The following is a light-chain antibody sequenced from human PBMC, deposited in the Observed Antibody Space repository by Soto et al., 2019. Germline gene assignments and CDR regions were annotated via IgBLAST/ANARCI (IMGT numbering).Light chain of an antibody. CDR2: DVL. CDR1: NSNVGAYSY. V-gene: IGLV2-11*01. J-gene: IGLJ3*02. Sequence: QSVLTQPASVSGSPGQSITISCTGTNSNVGAYSYVSWYQQHPGKAPKLMIYDVLKRPSGVPDRFSGSKSGDTASLTISGLQAEDEADYYCCSYAGSYNWVFGGGTKVTVL. CDR3: CSYAGSYNWV.